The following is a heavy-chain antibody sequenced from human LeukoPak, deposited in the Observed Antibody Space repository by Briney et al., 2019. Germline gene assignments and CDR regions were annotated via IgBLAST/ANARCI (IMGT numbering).Heavy chain of an antibody. CDR1: GGTFSSYA. D-gene: IGHD5-18*01. J-gene: IGHJ6*03. CDR2: IIPIFGTA. CDR3: ARELRGVRYSHGVPSNYYYYMDV. Sequence: SVKVSCKASGGTFSSYAISWVRQAPGQGLEWMGGIIPIFGTANYAQKFQGRVTITTDESTSTAYMELSSLRSEDTAVYYCARELRGVRYSHGVPSNYYYYMDVWGKGTTVTVSS. V-gene: IGHV1-69*05.